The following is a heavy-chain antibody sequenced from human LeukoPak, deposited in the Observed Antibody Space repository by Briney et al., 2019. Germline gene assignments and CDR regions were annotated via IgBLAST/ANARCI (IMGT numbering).Heavy chain of an antibody. Sequence: SETLSLTYTVSGGSISSYYWSWIRQPPGKGLEWIGYIYYSGSTNYNPSLKSRVTISVDTSKNQFSLKLSSVTAADTAVYYCARDDGDYGTAAFDIWGQGTMVTVSS. V-gene: IGHV4-59*01. CDR3: ARDDGDYGTAAFDI. J-gene: IGHJ3*02. CDR1: GGSISSYY. D-gene: IGHD4-17*01. CDR2: IYYSGST.